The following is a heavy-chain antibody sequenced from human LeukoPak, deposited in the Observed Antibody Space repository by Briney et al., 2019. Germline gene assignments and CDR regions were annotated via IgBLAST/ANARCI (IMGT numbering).Heavy chain of an antibody. CDR2: INHSGST. J-gene: IGHJ3*02. D-gene: IGHD3-22*01. CDR1: GFTFSSYW. Sequence: SGGSLRLSCAASGFTFSSYWMSWIRQPPGKGLEWIGEINHSGSTNYNPSLKSRVTISVDTSKNQFSLKPSSVTAADTAVYYCARVGDYYDSSGLSHDAFDIWGQGTMVTVSS. CDR3: ARVGDYYDSSGLSHDAFDI. V-gene: IGHV4-34*01.